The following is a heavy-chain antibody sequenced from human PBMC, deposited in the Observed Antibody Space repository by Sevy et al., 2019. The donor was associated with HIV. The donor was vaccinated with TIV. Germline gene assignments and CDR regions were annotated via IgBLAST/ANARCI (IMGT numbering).Heavy chain of an antibody. Sequence: GGSLRLSCAASGFIFSYYGMHWVRQAPGKGLEWVAVIWYDGSNTIYADSVKGRFTISRDNSKNILYLQMNSLRDDDTAVYYCARDPHEIMLSGSYYLYWGQGTRVTVSS. D-gene: IGHD1-26*01. CDR3: ARDPHEIMLSGSYYLY. V-gene: IGHV3-33*01. CDR1: GFIFSYYG. J-gene: IGHJ4*02. CDR2: IWYDGSNT.